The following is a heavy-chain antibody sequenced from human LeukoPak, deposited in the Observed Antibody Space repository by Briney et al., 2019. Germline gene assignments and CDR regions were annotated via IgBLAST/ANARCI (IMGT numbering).Heavy chain of an antibody. CDR1: GGSFSGYY. D-gene: IGHD3-16*01. V-gene: IGHV4-31*11. J-gene: IGHJ4*02. Sequence: PSETLSLTCAVYGGSFSGYYWSWIRQHPGKGLEWIGYIYYSGSTYYNPSLKSRVTISVDTSKNQFSLKLCSVTAADTAVYYCARERGGNFDYWGQGTLVTVSS. CDR2: IYYSGST. CDR3: ARERGGNFDY.